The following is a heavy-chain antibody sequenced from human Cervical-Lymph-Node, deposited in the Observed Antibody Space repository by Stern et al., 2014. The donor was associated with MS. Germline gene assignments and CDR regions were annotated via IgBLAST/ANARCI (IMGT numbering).Heavy chain of an antibody. V-gene: IGHV3-11*01. CDR2: ISSSGDHI. Sequence: VQLVESGGGLVKPGGSLRLSCAASGFSFRNYYMSWIRQAPGKGLEWVSYISSSGDHIDYADSVKGRFTISRDNAKNSLYLQMNSRRADDTAIYYCVRADGSTDDYWGQGTLVTVSS. D-gene: IGHD3-10*01. CDR3: VRADGSTDDY. CDR1: GFSFRNYY. J-gene: IGHJ4*02.